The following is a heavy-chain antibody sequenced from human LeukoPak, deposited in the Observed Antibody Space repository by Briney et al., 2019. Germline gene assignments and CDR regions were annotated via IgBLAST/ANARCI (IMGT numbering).Heavy chain of an antibody. V-gene: IGHV3-9*01. D-gene: IGHD5-12*01. Sequence: GRSLRLSCAASGSTFHHYAIHWVRHVPGKGLEWVSGISWNSAYIGYADSVKGRFTISRDNAKNSVYLQMNSLRAEDTALYYCAKDKAPLYSGYDWDLDFWGQGTMVTVSS. CDR2: ISWNSAYI. CDR3: AKDKAPLYSGYDWDLDF. J-gene: IGHJ4*02. CDR1: GSTFHHYA.